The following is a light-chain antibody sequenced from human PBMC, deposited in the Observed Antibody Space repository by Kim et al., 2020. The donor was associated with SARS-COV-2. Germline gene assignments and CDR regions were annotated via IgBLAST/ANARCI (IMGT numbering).Light chain of an antibody. CDR2: QDT. J-gene: IGLJ2*01. CDR1: KMGNKF. CDR3: QAWDTGTVV. Sequence: SYELTQPPSVSVSPGQTASLSCSGQKMGNKFVSWYQQKPGQSHVLVIYQDTKRPSGIPERFSGSNSGNTATLTISGTQAVDEADYYCQAWDTGTVVFGGG. V-gene: IGLV3-1*01.